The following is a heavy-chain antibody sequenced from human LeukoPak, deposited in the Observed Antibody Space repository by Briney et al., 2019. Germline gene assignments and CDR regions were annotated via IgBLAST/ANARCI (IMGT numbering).Heavy chain of an antibody. Sequence: SETLSLTCTVSGGSISSYYWSWIRQPAGKGLEWIGRIYTSGSTNYNPSLKSRVTISVDKSKNQFSLKLSSVTAADTAVYYCARDMITYWYFDLWGRGTLVTVSS. CDR1: GGSISSYY. CDR3: ARDMITYWYFDL. D-gene: IGHD3-16*01. V-gene: IGHV4-4*07. J-gene: IGHJ2*01. CDR2: IYTSGST.